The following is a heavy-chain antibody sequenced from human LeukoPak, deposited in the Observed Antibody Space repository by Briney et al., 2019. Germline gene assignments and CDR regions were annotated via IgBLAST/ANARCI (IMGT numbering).Heavy chain of an antibody. J-gene: IGHJ4*02. CDR1: GFTFSGSA. V-gene: IGHV3-73*01. CDR3: TGKEWLVSNDY. D-gene: IGHD6-19*01. Sequence: TGGSLRLSCAASGFTFSGSAMHWVRQASGKGLEWVGRIRSKANSYATAYAASVKGRFTISRDDSKNTAYLQMNSLKTEDTAVYYCTGKEWLVSNDYWGQGTLVTVSS. CDR2: IRSKANSYAT.